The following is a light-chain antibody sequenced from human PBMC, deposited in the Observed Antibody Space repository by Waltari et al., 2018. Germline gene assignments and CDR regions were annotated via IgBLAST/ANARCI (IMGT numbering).Light chain of an antibody. CDR2: DTS. Sequence: QAVVTQEPSLTVSPGGADTPTFASSAGAGTSGLYPCWFQQKPGQPPRTLVYDTSNKHSRTPRRCSVHLVGGKAALILSGGQREDEAEYYWLLCSSGVGGLGGGTKSSVL. CDR1: AGAGTSGLY. CDR3: LLCSSGVGG. J-gene: IGLJ3*02. V-gene: IGLV7-46*01.